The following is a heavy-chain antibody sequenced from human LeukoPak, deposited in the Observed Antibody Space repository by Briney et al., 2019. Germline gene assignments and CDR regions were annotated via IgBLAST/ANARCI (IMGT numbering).Heavy chain of an antibody. CDR3: ARSSANYDILTGYYRGWFDP. CDR2: ISSTGGTA. CDR1: GFTFSSFG. V-gene: IGHV3-23*01. D-gene: IGHD3-9*01. J-gene: IGHJ5*02. Sequence: GGSLRLSCAASGFTFSSFGMSWVRQAPGKGLEWVSAISSTGGTAYYADSVKGRFTISRDNSKNTLYLQMNSLRAEDTAVYYCARSSANYDILTGYYRGWFDPWGQGTLVTVSS.